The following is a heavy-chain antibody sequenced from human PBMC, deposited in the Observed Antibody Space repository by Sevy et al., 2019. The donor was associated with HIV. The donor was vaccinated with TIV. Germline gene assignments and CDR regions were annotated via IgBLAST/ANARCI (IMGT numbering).Heavy chain of an antibody. J-gene: IGHJ4*02. CDR1: GFTFSSYS. D-gene: IGHD2-15*01. CDR2: ISSSSSYI. Sequence: GGSLRLSCAASGFTFSSYSMNWARQAPGKGLEWVSSISSSSSYIYYADSVKGRFTISRDNAKNSLYLQMNSLRAEDTAVYYCAREAVVVAALDYWGQGTLVTVSS. CDR3: AREAVVVAALDY. V-gene: IGHV3-21*01.